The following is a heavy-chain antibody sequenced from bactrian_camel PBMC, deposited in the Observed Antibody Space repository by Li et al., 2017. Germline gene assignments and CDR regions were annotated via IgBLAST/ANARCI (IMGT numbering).Heavy chain of an antibody. D-gene: IGHD2*01. CDR1: GFTFSLSA. Sequence: VQLVESGGGLAEPGGSLRLSCVASGFTFSLSAVPWVRQAPGKGLEWVAAINRGAGSATTYYANSVTGRCTISRDNAKNTVYLQLSNLKTEDMAIYYCARSLVIDNIDITDFGYWGQGTQVTVS. CDR2: INRGAGSATT. J-gene: IGHJ6*01. V-gene: IGHV3S40*01. CDR3: ARSLVIDNIDITDFGY.